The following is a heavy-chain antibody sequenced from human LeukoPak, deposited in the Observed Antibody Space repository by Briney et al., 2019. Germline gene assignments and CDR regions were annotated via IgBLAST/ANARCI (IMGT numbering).Heavy chain of an antibody. Sequence: PSETLSLTCTVSGGSISSYYWSWIRQPPGKGLEWIGYIYYSGSTNYNPSLKSRVTISVDTSKNQFSLKLSSVTAADTAVYYCARDRGGSYYDSSGSVTNIWGQGTMVTVSS. J-gene: IGHJ3*02. V-gene: IGHV4-59*01. CDR3: ARDRGGSYYDSSGSVTNI. CDR1: GGSISSYY. CDR2: IYYSGST. D-gene: IGHD3-22*01.